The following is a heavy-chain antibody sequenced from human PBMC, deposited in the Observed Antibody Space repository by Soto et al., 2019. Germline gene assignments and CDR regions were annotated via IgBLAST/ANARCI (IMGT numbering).Heavy chain of an antibody. Sequence: GGSLRLSCAASGFTFSSYAMHWVRQAPGKGLEWVAVISYDGSNKYYADSVKGRFTISRDNSKNTLYPQMNSLRAEDTAVYYCARDTGGPYSSSWYLYYYYYGMDVWGQGTTVTVSS. CDR3: ARDTGGPYSSSWYLYYYYYGMDV. CDR2: ISYDGSNK. D-gene: IGHD6-13*01. J-gene: IGHJ6*02. V-gene: IGHV3-30-3*01. CDR1: GFTFSSYA.